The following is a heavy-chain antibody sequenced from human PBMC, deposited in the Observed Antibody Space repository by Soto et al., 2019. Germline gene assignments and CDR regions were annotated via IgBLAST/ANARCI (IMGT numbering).Heavy chain of an antibody. CDR2: IDPSDSYT. D-gene: IGHD6-13*01. Sequence: PGESLKISCKGSGYSFTIYWIRWVRQMPGKGLEWMGRIDPSDSYTNYSPSFQGHVTISADKSISTAYLQWSSLKASDTAMYYCASAQQPFYYYYGMDVWGQGTTVTVSS. J-gene: IGHJ6*02. CDR3: ASAQQPFYYYYGMDV. CDR1: GYSFTIYW. V-gene: IGHV5-10-1*01.